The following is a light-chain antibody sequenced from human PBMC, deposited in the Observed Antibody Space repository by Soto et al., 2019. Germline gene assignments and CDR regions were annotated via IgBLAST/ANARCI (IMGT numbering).Light chain of an antibody. V-gene: IGKV1-17*01. Sequence: DIQMTQSPSSLSASVGDRVTITCRASQGIRNQLLGWYQQKPGKAPKCLIYNAFSLQSGVPSRFGGSGSGTEFTLTISSLQPEDFATYYCLQHDTYPLTFGQGTKVEIK. CDR1: QGIRNQ. CDR3: LQHDTYPLT. J-gene: IGKJ1*01. CDR2: NAF.